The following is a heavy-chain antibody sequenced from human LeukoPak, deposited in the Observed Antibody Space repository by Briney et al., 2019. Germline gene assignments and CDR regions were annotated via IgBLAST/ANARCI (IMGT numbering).Heavy chain of an antibody. D-gene: IGHD3-10*01. Sequence: SETLSLTCTVSGGSISSSSYYWGWIRQPPGKGLEWIGSIYYSGSTYYNPSLKSRVTISVDTSKNQFSLKLSSVTASDTAVYYCARQGWFGELLPPLDYWGQGTLVTVSS. CDR1: GGSISSSSYY. CDR3: ARQGWFGELLPPLDY. J-gene: IGHJ4*02. V-gene: IGHV4-39*01. CDR2: IYYSGST.